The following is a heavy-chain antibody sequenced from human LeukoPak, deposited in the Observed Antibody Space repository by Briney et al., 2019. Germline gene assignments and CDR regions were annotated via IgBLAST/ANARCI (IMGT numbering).Heavy chain of an antibody. CDR2: ISGSGGST. CDR1: GFTFNKAW. V-gene: IGHV3-23*01. CDR3: AKSKGASGWPGFDY. J-gene: IGHJ4*02. Sequence: GGSLRLSCAASGFTFNKAWMSWVRQAPGKGLEWVSGISGSGGSTYYADSVQGRFSISRDNSKNTLYLQMNSLRDEDTAVYYCAKSKGASGWPGFDYWGQGTLVTVSS. D-gene: IGHD6-19*01.